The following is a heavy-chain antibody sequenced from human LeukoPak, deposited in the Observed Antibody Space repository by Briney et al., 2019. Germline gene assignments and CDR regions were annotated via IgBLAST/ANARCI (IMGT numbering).Heavy chain of an antibody. CDR3: ARVEHSGYDEPDY. CDR2: INPNSGGT. V-gene: IGHV1-2*02. D-gene: IGHD5-12*01. Sequence: ASVKVSCKASGYTFTDYYMHWVRQAPGQGLEWMGWINPNSGGTNYAQKFQGRVTMTRDTSISTAYMELSRLRSDDTAVYYCARVEHSGYDEPDYWGQGTLVTVSS. CDR1: GYTFTDYY. J-gene: IGHJ4*02.